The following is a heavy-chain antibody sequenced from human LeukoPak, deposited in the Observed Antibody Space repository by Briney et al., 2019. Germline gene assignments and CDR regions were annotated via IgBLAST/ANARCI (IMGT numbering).Heavy chain of an antibody. D-gene: IGHD3-10*01. J-gene: IGHJ6*02. V-gene: IGHV1-8*01. Sequence: ASVEVSCKASGYTFTSYDINWVRQATGQGLEWMGWMNPNSGNTGYAQKFQGRVTMTRNTSISTAYMELSSLRSEDTAVYYCAKWGSYTMVRGVIILYGMDVWGQGTTVTVSS. CDR2: MNPNSGNT. CDR3: AKWGSYTMVRGVIILYGMDV. CDR1: GYTFTSYD.